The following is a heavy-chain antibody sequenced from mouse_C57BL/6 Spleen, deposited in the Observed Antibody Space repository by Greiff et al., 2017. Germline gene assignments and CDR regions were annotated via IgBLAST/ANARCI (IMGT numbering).Heavy chain of an antibody. Sequence: QVHVKQSGAELVKPGASVKMSCKASGYTFTTYPIEWMKQNHGKSLEWIGNFHPYNDDTKYNEKFKGKATLTVEKSSSTVYLELSRLTSDDSAVYYCARVHYDYDGYYFDYWGQGTTLTVSS. CDR2: FHPYNDDT. J-gene: IGHJ2*01. D-gene: IGHD2-4*01. CDR1: GYTFTTYP. CDR3: ARVHYDYDGYYFDY. V-gene: IGHV1-47*01.